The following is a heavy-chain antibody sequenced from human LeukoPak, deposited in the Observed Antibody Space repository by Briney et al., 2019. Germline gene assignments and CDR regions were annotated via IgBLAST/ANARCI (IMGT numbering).Heavy chain of an antibody. V-gene: IGHV3-7*03. CDR3: ARDSTWRLDY. CDR2: IKEDGSVK. CDR1: GFTFSSHW. J-gene: IGHJ4*02. D-gene: IGHD5-12*01. Sequence: PGGSLRLSCTASGFTFSSHWMTWVRQPPGKGLEWVANIKEDGSVKYYVDSVKGRFTISGDNTKNALYLQMNSLRADDTAVYFCARDSTWRLDYWGQGTLITVSS.